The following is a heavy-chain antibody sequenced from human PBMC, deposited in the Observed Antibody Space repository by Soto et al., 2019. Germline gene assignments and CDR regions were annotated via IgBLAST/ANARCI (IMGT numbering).Heavy chain of an antibody. J-gene: IGHJ3*02. CDR1: GSTFTSYG. CDR3: AKHCGGDCSNGFDI. CDR2: MTPSDGST. D-gene: IGHD2-21*02. V-gene: IGHV1-46*01. Sequence: GASVKVSCTASGSTFTSYGISWVRQAPGQGLEWMGVMTPSDGSTNYAQSFQGRVTMTRDTSTRTVYVELSSLRSEDTAVYYCAKHCGGDCSNGFDIWGQGTKVTVSS.